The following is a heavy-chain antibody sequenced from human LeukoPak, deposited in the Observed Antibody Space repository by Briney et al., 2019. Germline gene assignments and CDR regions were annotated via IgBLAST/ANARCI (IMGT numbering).Heavy chain of an antibody. D-gene: IGHD4-17*01. Sequence: VGSLRFSCAASGFTVSSNYMSWVRQAPGKGLEWVSVIYSGGSTYYADSVKGRFTISRDNSKNTLYLQMNSLRAEDTAVYYCARSTGYYYYGMDVWGQGTTVTVSS. J-gene: IGHJ6*02. CDR2: IYSGGST. CDR1: GFTVSSNY. CDR3: ARSTGYYYYGMDV. V-gene: IGHV3-66*01.